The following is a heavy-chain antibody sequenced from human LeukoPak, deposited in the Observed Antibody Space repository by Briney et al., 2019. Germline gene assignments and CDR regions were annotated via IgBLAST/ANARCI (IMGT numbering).Heavy chain of an antibody. J-gene: IGHJ3*02. CDR2: ISGNGRST. D-gene: IGHD2-15*01. V-gene: IGHV3-64*01. Sequence: GGSLRLSCTASGLTFSTYATHWVRQAPGKGLEYVSGISGNGRSTFYANSVKGRFTVSRDNSKDTLYLQMGSLRAEDMAVYYCTRDIGRLRGDAFDIWGQGTMVTVSS. CDR1: GLTFSTYA. CDR3: TRDIGRLRGDAFDI.